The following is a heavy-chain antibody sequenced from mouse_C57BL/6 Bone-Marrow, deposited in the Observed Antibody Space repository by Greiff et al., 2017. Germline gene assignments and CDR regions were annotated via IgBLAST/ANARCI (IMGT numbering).Heavy chain of an antibody. V-gene: IGHV1-81*01. J-gene: IGHJ3*01. CDR3: ARGEAY. Sequence: QVQLQQSGAELVRPGASVKLSCKASGYTFTSYGISWVKQRTGQGLEWIGEIYPRSGNTYYNEKFKGKATLTADKDSSTPYMELPRLTAEDSAVYFCARGEAYGGQGTVVTVTA. CDR2: IYPRSGNT. CDR1: GYTFTSYG.